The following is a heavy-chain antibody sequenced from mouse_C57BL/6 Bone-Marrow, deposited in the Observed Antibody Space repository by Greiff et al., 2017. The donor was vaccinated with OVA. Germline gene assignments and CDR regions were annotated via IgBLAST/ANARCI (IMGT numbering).Heavy chain of an antibody. J-gene: IGHJ3*01. Sequence: VQLQQSGAELVRPGASVKLSCTASGFTIKDYYMHWVKQRPEQGLEWIGRIDPEDGDTEYAPKFQGQATMTADTSSNTAYLQLSSLTSEDTAVYYCARGGFPWLAYWGQGTLVTVSA. CDR3: ARGGFPWLAY. V-gene: IGHV14-1*01. CDR1: GFTIKDYY. CDR2: IDPEDGDT.